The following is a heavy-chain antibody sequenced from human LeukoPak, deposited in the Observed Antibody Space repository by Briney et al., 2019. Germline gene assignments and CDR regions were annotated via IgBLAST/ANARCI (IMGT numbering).Heavy chain of an antibody. J-gene: IGHJ4*02. CDR2: INSDGSST. CDR3: ARTFPTTVTTNFDY. D-gene: IGHD4-17*01. V-gene: IGHV3-74*01. Sequence: GSLRLSCAASGFTFSSYWMDWVRQAPGKGLVWVSRINSDGSSTSYADSVKGRFTISRDNAKNTLYLQMNSLRAEDTAVYYCARTFPTTVTTNFDYWGQGTLFTVSS. CDR1: GFTFSSYW.